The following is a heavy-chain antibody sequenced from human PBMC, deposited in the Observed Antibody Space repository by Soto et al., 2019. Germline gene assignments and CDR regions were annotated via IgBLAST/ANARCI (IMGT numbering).Heavy chain of an antibody. V-gene: IGHV4-34*01. CDR2: INHSGRV. D-gene: IGHD3-22*01. J-gene: IGHJ5*01. CDR3: STRAYDTNGYYRFDP. CDR1: GGSFSGHS. Sequence: SETLSLTCAVYGGSFSGHSWTWIRQSSGKGLEWIGDINHSGRVNYSPSLKSRVTISLDTSKNQFSLTLSAVTAADTAMYYCSTRAYDTNGYYRFDPWGQGTLVTVSS.